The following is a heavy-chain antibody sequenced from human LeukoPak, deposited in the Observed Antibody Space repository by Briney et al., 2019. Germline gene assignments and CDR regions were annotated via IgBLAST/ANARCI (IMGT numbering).Heavy chain of an antibody. CDR1: GLTFSDYY. CDR3: AGTGTTLLYAFDI. CDR2: ISSSGSTI. J-gene: IGHJ3*02. Sequence: AGGSLRLSCAASGLTFSDYYMSWIRQAPGKGLEWVSYISSSGSTIYYADSVKGRFTISRDNAKNSLYLQMNSLRAEDTAVYYCAGTGTTLLYAFDIWGQGTMVTVSS. V-gene: IGHV3-11*04. D-gene: IGHD1-7*01.